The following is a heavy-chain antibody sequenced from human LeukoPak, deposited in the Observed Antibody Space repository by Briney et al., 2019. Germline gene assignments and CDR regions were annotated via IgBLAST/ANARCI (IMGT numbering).Heavy chain of an antibody. CDR1: GFTVSNNY. J-gene: IGHJ3*02. V-gene: IGHV3-53*01. D-gene: IGHD3-10*01. CDR2: ISGGGNT. Sequence: GGSLRLSCAVSGFTVSNNYMSWVRQAPGKGLEWVSVISGGGNTYDADSVKGRFTISRDNSKNTLYLQMNSLRAEDTAVYYCARDVLLWSGGPDAFDIWGQGTMVTVSS. CDR3: ARDVLLWSGGPDAFDI.